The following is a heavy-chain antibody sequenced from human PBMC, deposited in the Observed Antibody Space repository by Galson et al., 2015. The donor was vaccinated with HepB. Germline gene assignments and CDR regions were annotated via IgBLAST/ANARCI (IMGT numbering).Heavy chain of an antibody. CDR3: ARDGILYCSGGSCYSWCAFDI. CDR2: INHSGST. J-gene: IGHJ3*02. V-gene: IGHV4-34*01. D-gene: IGHD2-15*01. CDR1: GGSFSGYY. Sequence: ETLSLTCAVYGGSFSGYYWSWIRQPPGKGLEWIGEINHSGSTNYNPSLKSRVTISVDTSKNQFSLKLSSVTAADTAVYYCARDGILYCSGGSCYSWCAFDIWGQGTMVTVSS.